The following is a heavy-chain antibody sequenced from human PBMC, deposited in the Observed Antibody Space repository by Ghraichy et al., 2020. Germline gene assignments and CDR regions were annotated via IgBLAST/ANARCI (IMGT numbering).Heavy chain of an antibody. CDR1: GFTFSSYG. CDR2: IWYDGSNK. J-gene: IGHJ4*02. D-gene: IGHD3-10*01. Sequence: LSLTCAASGFTFSSYGMHWVRQAPGKGLEWVAVIWYDGSNKYYADSVKGRFTISRDNSKNTLCLQMNSLRAEDTAVYYCASDRGYGSGSYYNDFDYWGQGTLVTVSS. V-gene: IGHV3-33*01. CDR3: ASDRGYGSGSYYNDFDY.